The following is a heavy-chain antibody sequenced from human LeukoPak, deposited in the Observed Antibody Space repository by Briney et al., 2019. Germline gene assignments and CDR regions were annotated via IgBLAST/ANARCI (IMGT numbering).Heavy chain of an antibody. CDR2: INHSGST. Sequence: SETLSLTCAVYGGSFSGYYWSWIRQPPVKGLEWIGEINHSGSTNYNPSLKSRVTISVDTSKNQFSLKLSSVTAADTAVYYCARGGQPPIDYWGQGTLVTVSS. V-gene: IGHV4-34*01. CDR1: GGSFSGYY. J-gene: IGHJ4*02. CDR3: ARGGQPPIDY.